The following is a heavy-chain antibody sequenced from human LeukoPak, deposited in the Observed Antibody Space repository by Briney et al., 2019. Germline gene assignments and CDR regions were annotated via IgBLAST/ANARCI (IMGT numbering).Heavy chain of an antibody. Sequence: PGGSLRLSCAASGFTFSSYEMNWVRQAPGKGLEWASYISSSGSTIYYADSVKGRFTISRDNAKNSLYLQMNSLRAEDTAVYYCARDMGNWFDPWGQGTLVTVSS. CDR1: GFTFSSYE. CDR2: ISSSGSTI. J-gene: IGHJ5*02. V-gene: IGHV3-48*03. CDR3: ARDMGNWFDP. D-gene: IGHD1-26*01.